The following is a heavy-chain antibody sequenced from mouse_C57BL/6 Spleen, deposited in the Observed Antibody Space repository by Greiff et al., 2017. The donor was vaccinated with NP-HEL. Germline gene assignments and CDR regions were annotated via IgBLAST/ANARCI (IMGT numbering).Heavy chain of an antibody. CDR2: INPNNGGT. CDR3: ARSGLPTWYFDV. J-gene: IGHJ1*03. Sequence: EVQLQQSGPELVKPGASVKIPCKASGYTFTDYNMAWVKQSPGKSLEWIGDINPNNGGTIYNQKFKGKATLTVDKSSSTAYMELRSLTSEDTAVYYCARSGLPTWYFDVWGTGTTVTVSS. V-gene: IGHV1-18*01. CDR1: GYTFTDYN. D-gene: IGHD3-1*01.